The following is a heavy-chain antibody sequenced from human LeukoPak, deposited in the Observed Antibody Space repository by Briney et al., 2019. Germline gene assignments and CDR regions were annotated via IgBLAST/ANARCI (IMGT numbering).Heavy chain of an antibody. Sequence: PGGSLRLSCAAPGFTFSSYWMHWVRQAPGKGLVWVSRINSDGSSTSYADSVKGRFTISRDNAKNTLYLQMNSLRAEDTAVYYCAREIGYCSSTSCYETFDYWGQGTLVTVSS. J-gene: IGHJ4*02. CDR1: GFTFSSYW. V-gene: IGHV3-74*01. CDR2: INSDGSST. D-gene: IGHD2-2*03. CDR3: AREIGYCSSTSCYETFDY.